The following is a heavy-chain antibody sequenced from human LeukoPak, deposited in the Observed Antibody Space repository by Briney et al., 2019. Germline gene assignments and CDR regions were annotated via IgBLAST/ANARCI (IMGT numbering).Heavy chain of an antibody. Sequence: SSETLSLTCTVSGGSITNYYWTWIRQPPGKGLEWIGYISFSGTTNYNPSLKSRVTISLDTSNSQFSLRLTSVTAADTAVYYCARMSPSSGTYWGTLYYYMDVWGKGTTVTVSS. J-gene: IGHJ6*03. V-gene: IGHV4-59*01. D-gene: IGHD1-26*01. CDR1: GGSITNYY. CDR2: ISFSGTT. CDR3: ARMSPSSGTYWGTLYYYMDV.